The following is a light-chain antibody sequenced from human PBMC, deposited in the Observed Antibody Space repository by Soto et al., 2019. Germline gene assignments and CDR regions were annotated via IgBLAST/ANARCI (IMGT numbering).Light chain of an antibody. Sequence: EIVLTQSPATLSLSPGERATLSCRASQSVSRYLAWYQQKPGQAPRLLIYGASNRATGIPARFSGSGSGTDFTLTISSLEPEDFAVYYCQQRSNWPTFGQGTQVEI. V-gene: IGKV3-11*01. CDR3: QQRSNWPT. CDR1: QSVSRY. CDR2: GAS. J-gene: IGKJ1*01.